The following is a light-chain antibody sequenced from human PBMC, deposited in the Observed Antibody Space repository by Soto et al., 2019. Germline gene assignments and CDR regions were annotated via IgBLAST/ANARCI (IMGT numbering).Light chain of an antibody. Sequence: DIPMTQSPSTLSASVGDRVIITCRASQSISSWLAWYQQKPGRAPKLLIYKASTLESGVPSRFSGSGSGTEFTLTISSLQPDDFATYYCQHYSTYSIFTFGPGTIVDI. V-gene: IGKV1-5*03. CDR1: QSISSW. J-gene: IGKJ3*01. CDR2: KAS. CDR3: QHYSTYSIFT.